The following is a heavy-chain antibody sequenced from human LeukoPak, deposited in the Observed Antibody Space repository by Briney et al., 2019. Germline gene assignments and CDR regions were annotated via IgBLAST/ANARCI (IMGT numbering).Heavy chain of an antibody. CDR2: IYNSGNT. CDR3: ARDSRKTYSNSWYSWFDP. D-gene: IGHD6-13*01. CDR1: GASISSPYYY. J-gene: IGHJ5*02. Sequence: PSETLSLTCTVSGASISSPYYYWSWIRQPAGKGLEWIGRIYNSGNTNYNPSLESRVTISVDTSKNQFSLKLSSVTAADTAVYYCARDSRKTYSNSWYSWFDPWGQGTLVTVSS. V-gene: IGHV4-61*02.